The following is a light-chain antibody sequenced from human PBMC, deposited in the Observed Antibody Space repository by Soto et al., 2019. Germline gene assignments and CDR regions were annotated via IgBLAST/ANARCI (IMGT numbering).Light chain of an antibody. J-gene: IGKJ4*01. Sequence: EIVMTQSPATLSVSPGERATLSCRASESVSSNLAWYQQKPGHAPRLLMYGTPTRATCIPARFSGSGSGTEFTLTISSLQSEDFAVYYCQQYNNWPLTFGGGTKVEIK. CDR3: QQYNNWPLT. CDR2: GTP. V-gene: IGKV3-15*01. CDR1: ESVSSN.